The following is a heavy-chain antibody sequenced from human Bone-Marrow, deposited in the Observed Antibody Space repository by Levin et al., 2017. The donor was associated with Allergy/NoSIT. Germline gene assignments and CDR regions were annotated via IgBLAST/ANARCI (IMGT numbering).Heavy chain of an antibody. CDR3: AGAIYYDSSGNYRSAFDL. D-gene: IGHD3-22*01. CDR1: GGSFSSYP. CDR2: IIPMPGIT. J-gene: IGHJ3*01. V-gene: IGHV1-69*04. Sequence: SVKVSCKASGGSFSSYPINWVRQAPGQGLEWMGRIIPMPGITNYTQNFQERVTITADRSTSTAYIELISLRSEDTAVYYCAGAIYYDSSGNYRSAFDLWGQGTRVTVSS.